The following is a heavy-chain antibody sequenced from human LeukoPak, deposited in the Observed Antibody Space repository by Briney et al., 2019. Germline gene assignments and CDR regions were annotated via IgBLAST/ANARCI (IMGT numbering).Heavy chain of an antibody. J-gene: IGHJ4*02. V-gene: IGHV1-2*02. Sequence: ASVKVSCKASGYTFTGYYMHWVRQAPGQGLEWMRWINPNSGGTNYAQKFQGRVTMTRDTSISTAYMELSRLRSDDTAVYYCARVYGGNSQFPSPMSPIDYWGQGTLVTVSS. CDR2: INPNSGGT. CDR3: ARVYGGNSQFPSPMSPIDY. CDR1: GYTFTGYY. D-gene: IGHD4-23*01.